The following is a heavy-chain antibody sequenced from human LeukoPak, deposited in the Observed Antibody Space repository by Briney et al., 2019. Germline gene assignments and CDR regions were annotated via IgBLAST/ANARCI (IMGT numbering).Heavy chain of an antibody. Sequence: PSETLSLTCTVSGGSISSSSYYWGWIRQPPGKGLEWIGSIYYSGSTYYNPSLKSRVTISVDTSKNQFSLKLSSVTAADTAVYYCARLLRNYFDYWGQGTLVTVSS. CDR1: GGSISSSSYY. D-gene: IGHD2-21*01. J-gene: IGHJ4*02. CDR3: ARLLRNYFDY. V-gene: IGHV4-39*07. CDR2: IYYSGST.